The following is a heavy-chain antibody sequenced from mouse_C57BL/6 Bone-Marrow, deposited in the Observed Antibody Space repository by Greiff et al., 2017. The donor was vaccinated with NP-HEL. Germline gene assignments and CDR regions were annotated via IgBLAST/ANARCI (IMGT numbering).Heavy chain of an antibody. Sequence: EVKLVESGGGLVQPGGSLKLSCAASGFTFSDYYMYWVRQTPEKRLEWVAYISNGGGSTYYPDTVKGRFTISRDNAKNTLYLQMSRLKSEDTAMYYCARQWVTYWYFDVWGTGTTVTVSS. CDR3: ARQWVTYWYFDV. CDR2: ISNGGGST. CDR1: GFTFSDYY. D-gene: IGHD2-1*01. V-gene: IGHV5-12*01. J-gene: IGHJ1*03.